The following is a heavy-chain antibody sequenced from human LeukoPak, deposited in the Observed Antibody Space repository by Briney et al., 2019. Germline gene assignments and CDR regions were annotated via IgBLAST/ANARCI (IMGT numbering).Heavy chain of an antibody. D-gene: IGHD3-9*01. J-gene: IGHJ4*02. CDR1: GYSFTAYV. V-gene: IGHV1-18*01. Sequence: ASVKVSCKASGYSFTAYVISWVRQAPGQGLEWMAWISTYNPNTNYAQKFQGRVTMTTDTSTSTVYMELRSLRSDDTAVYYCARSPARGYDILTNYNDYWGQGTLVTVSS. CDR2: ISTYNPNT. CDR3: ARSPARGYDILTNYNDY.